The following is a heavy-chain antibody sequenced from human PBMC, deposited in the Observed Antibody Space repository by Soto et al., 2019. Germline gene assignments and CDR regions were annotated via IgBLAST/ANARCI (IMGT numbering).Heavy chain of an antibody. D-gene: IGHD2-2*01. J-gene: IGHJ5*02. CDR1: GYTFTSYA. V-gene: IGHV1-3*01. CDR3: ARVVPAARRKYYVYGWFDP. Sequence: ASVKVSCKASGYTFTSYAMHWVRQAPGQRLEWMGWINAGNGNTKYSQKFQGRVTITRDTSASTAYMELSSLRSEDTAVYYCARVVPAARRKYYVYGWFDPWGQGTLVTVSS. CDR2: INAGNGNT.